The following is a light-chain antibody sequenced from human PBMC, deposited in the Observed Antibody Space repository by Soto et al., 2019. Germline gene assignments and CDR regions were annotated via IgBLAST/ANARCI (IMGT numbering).Light chain of an antibody. J-gene: IGKJ4*01. CDR1: QTVLYSSTNKNY. Sequence: DIVMTQSPDSLAVSLGERATINCRSSQTVLYSSTNKNYLAWYQQKPGQPPKLFIYLASTRESGVPDRFSGSGSGTDFTLTISSLQAEDVAVYYCQQYYSTPLTFGGGTKVEIK. V-gene: IGKV4-1*01. CDR3: QQYYSTPLT. CDR2: LAS.